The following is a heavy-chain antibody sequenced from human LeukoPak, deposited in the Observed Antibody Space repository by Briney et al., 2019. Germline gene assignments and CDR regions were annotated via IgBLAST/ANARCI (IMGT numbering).Heavy chain of an antibody. V-gene: IGHV1-8*01. J-gene: IGHJ6*03. CDR2: MNPSSGNT. CDR1: GYTFTSYD. CDR3: ARALSWTTESYYYMDV. Sequence: ASVKVSCKTSGYTFTSYDINWVRQATGQGLGWTGWMNPSSGNTGYAQKFQGRIIVTKNTSITTAYMDLSSLKSEDTAVYYCARALSWTTESYYYMDVWGKGTTVTVSS. D-gene: IGHD3/OR15-3a*01.